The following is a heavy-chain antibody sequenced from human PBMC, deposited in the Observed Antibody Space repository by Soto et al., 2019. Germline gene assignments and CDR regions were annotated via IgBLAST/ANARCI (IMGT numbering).Heavy chain of an antibody. CDR2: ISGSGGNT. V-gene: IGHV3-23*01. CDR3: AKSAGGSVWQWLIADY. Sequence: EVQLLESGGGLVQPGGSLRLSCAASGFTFSSYAMSGVRQAPGQGLEWVSTISGSGGNTYYADSVKGRFTISRDNSKNTLYLQMNSLRAEDTALYYCAKSAGGSVWQWLIADYWGQGTLVTVSS. J-gene: IGHJ4*02. CDR1: GFTFSSYA. D-gene: IGHD6-19*01.